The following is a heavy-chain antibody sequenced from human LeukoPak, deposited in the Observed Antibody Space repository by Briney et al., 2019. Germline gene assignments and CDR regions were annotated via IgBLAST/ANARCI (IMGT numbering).Heavy chain of an antibody. D-gene: IGHD3-9*01. J-gene: IGHJ5*02. CDR1: GFTFSSYA. V-gene: IGHV3-21*01. CDR2: ISSSSSYI. CDR3: ARDFVLRYFDSNWFDP. Sequence: PGGSLRLSCAASGFTFSSYAMSWVRQAPGKGLEWVSSISSSSSYIYYADSVKGRFTISRDNAKNSLYLQMNSLRAEDTAVYYCARDFVLRYFDSNWFDPWGQGTLVTVSS.